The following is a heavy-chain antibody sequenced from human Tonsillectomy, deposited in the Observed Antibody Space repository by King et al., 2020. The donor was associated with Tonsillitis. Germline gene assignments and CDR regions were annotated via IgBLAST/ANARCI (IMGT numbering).Heavy chain of an antibody. V-gene: IGHV1-2*02. J-gene: IGHJ4*02. CDR2: INPNSGGT. D-gene: IGHD2-2*03. Sequence: VQLVESGAEVKKPGASVKVSCKASGYTFTGYFVHWVRQAPGQGLEWMGWINPNSGGTNYAKKFQGRFTITRDTSISTAYMELSRLRFDDSALYSCAGVEILLVPAATDYWAQGPLVTVSS. CDR3: AGVEILLVPAATDY. CDR1: GYTFTGYF.